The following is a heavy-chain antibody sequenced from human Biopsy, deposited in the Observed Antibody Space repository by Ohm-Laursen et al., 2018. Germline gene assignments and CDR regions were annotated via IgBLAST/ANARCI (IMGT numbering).Heavy chain of an antibody. D-gene: IGHD2-2*01. Sequence: ASVKVSCKASGYTFTSYDISWVRQAPGQGLEWMGWISPYNDKTSYPPKLQDRVTMTADTSTNTAHMELRSLRSDDTAVYYCARVFCTSATCYGLLDNWGQGTLVTVSS. J-gene: IGHJ4*02. CDR2: ISPYNDKT. V-gene: IGHV1-18*01. CDR1: GYTFTSYD. CDR3: ARVFCTSATCYGLLDN.